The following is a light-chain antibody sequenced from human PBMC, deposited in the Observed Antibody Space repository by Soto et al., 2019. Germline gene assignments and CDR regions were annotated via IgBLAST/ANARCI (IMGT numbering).Light chain of an antibody. J-gene: IGKJ2*01. CDR3: QQYDNYPHT. V-gene: IGKV1-33*01. Sequence: DIQMTQSPSSLSASVGDRVTITCQASQDINKYLIWYQQKPGKAPKLLIYDASTLEPGVPSRFSGSRSGTYFTFTINSLQPEDFATYYCQQYDNYPHTFGRGTKLESK. CDR2: DAS. CDR1: QDINKY.